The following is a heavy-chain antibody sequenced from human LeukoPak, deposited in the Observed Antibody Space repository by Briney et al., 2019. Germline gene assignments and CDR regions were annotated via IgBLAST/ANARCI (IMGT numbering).Heavy chain of an antibody. J-gene: IGHJ4*02. CDR2: INWNGGST. Sequence: LPGGSLRLSCAASGFTFDDYGMSWARQAPGKGLEWVSGINWNGGSTGYADSVKGRFTISRDNAKNSLYLQMNSLRAEDTALYHCARDSYDFWSAYHDYWGQGSLVTVSS. CDR1: GFTFDDYG. CDR3: ARDSYDFWSAYHDY. D-gene: IGHD3-3*01. V-gene: IGHV3-20*01.